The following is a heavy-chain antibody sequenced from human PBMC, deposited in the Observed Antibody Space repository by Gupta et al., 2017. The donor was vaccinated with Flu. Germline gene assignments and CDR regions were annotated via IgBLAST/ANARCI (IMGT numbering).Heavy chain of an antibody. J-gene: IGHJ4*02. Sequence: EEQLVESGGGLVQPGGSLRLSCAASGFTFRSYWMDWVRQAPGKGLEWVANIAADDSVKNEADSVQGRFTISRDDAKNSLYLQMNSLRAEDTAVYYCVRNRGWQQFDYWGQGALVTVSS. CDR1: GFTFRSYW. D-gene: IGHD5-24*01. CDR2: IAADDSVK. CDR3: VRNRGWQQFDY. V-gene: IGHV3-7*01.